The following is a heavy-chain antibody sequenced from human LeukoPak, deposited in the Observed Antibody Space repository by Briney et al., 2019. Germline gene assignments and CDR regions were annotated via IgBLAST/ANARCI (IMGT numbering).Heavy chain of an antibody. J-gene: IGHJ4*02. V-gene: IGHV4-59*08. CDR3: ARHDYFASGRHFDY. Sequence: SETLSLTCTFSGSSISNYFWTWIRQPPGKGLEWIGYVYYTGSTNYNPSLKSRVTISVDTSKNQFFLKLSSVTAADTAVYYCARHDYFASGRHFDYWGQGTLVTVSS. D-gene: IGHD3-10*01. CDR2: VYYTGST. CDR1: GSSISNYF.